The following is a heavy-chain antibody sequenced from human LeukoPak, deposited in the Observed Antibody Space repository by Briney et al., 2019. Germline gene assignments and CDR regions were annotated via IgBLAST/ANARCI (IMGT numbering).Heavy chain of an antibody. D-gene: IGHD2-2*01. CDR2: ISSSGSTI. CDR1: GFTFSDYY. J-gene: IGHJ4*02. CDR3: RGCSSTSCYDY. Sequence: GGSLRLSCAASGFTFSDYYMSWIRQAPGKGLEWVSYISSSGSTISYADSVKGRFTISRDNAKNSLYLQMDSLRAEDTAVYYCRGCSSTSCYDYWGQGTLVTVSS. V-gene: IGHV3-11*01.